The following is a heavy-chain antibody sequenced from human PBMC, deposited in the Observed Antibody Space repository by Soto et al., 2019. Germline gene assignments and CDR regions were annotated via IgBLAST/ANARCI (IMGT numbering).Heavy chain of an antibody. Sequence: QLQLVQSGPEVKKPGTSEKVSCKATGFIFTTSAVQWVRQARGQRLEWIGWIVVGSGNTNFAQKFQERVTITRDLSTSTAYMELSSLRSEDTAVYYCAALLRDSSGYYYVGNAFDKWGQGTMVSVSS. CDR1: GFIFTTSA. CDR3: AALLRDSSGYYYVGNAFDK. J-gene: IGHJ3*02. D-gene: IGHD3-22*01. CDR2: IVVGSGNT. V-gene: IGHV1-58*01.